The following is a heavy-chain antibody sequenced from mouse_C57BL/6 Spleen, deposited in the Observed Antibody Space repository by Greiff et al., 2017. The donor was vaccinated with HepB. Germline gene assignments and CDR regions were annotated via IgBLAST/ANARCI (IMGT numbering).Heavy chain of an antibody. CDR2: IYWDDDK. CDR3: SRSLVRGNYGMDY. J-gene: IGHJ4*01. Sequence: QVTLKVCGPGILQSSQPLSLTCSFSGFSLSTSGMGVSWLRQPSGKGLEWLAHIYWDDDKRYNPSLKSRLTISKDTSRNQVFLKITSVDTADTATYYCSRSLVRGNYGMDYWGQGTSVTVSS. V-gene: IGHV8-12*01. CDR1: GFSLSTSGMG. D-gene: IGHD2-1*01.